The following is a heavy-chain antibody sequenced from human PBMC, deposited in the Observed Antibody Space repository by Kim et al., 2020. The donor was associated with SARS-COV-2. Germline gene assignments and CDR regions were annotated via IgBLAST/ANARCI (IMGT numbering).Heavy chain of an antibody. CDR3: ARERGARGYQDAFDI. Sequence: DSVRGRSTISRDNSKNTLYLQINSLRAEDTAVYWCARERGARGYQDAFDIWGQGTLVTVSS. V-gene: IGHV3-30*01. D-gene: IGHD3-22*01. J-gene: IGHJ3*02.